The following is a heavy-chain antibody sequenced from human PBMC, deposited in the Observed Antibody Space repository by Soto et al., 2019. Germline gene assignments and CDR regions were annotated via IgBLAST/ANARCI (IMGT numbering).Heavy chain of an antibody. CDR2: IYWDDDK. Sequence: QITLKESGPTLVKPTQTLTLTCTFSGFSLSSTRMAVGWIRQPPGKALEWLALIYWDDDKRYCPFLKSRLTITKDTSKYQVVRTMSNMDPVDTARYYCAHIVVAGLGYYFDYWGQGTLVTVSS. V-gene: IGHV2-5*02. D-gene: IGHD6-19*01. CDR1: GFSLSSTRMA. J-gene: IGHJ4*02. CDR3: AHIVVAGLGYYFDY.